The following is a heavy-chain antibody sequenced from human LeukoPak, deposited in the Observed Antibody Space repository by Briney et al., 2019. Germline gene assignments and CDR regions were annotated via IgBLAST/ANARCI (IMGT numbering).Heavy chain of an antibody. D-gene: IGHD2-2*01. V-gene: IGHV1-2*02. CDR2: INPSGGGT. J-gene: IGHJ4*02. CDR1: GYTFTGYY. CDR3: ARDVGEYCSSVSCYASDY. Sequence: GASLKVSCKASGYTFTGYYMHWVRQAPGQGLEWMGWINPSGGGTNYAQKFQGRVTMTRDTSISTAYMELSRLRSDDTAVYYCARDVGEYCSSVSCYASDYWGQGTLVTVSS.